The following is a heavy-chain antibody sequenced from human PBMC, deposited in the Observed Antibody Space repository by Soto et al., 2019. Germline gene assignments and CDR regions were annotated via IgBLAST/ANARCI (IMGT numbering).Heavy chain of an antibody. D-gene: IGHD5-18*01. Sequence: QVQLVQSGAEVKKPESSVKVSCKAPGGTFSTYAISWVRQAPGQGLEWMGGIITMLGTAHYAHRFQDRVTITADESTDTVYMGLSSLRPEDTAVYFCASGIQLWLRRINNGYSGWGQGTLVTVSS. J-gene: IGHJ4*02. CDR2: IITMLGTA. CDR1: GGTFSTYA. V-gene: IGHV1-69*11. CDR3: ASGIQLWLRRINNGYSG.